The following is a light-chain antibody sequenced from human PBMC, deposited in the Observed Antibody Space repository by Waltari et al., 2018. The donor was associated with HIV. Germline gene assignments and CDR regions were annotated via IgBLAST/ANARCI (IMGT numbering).Light chain of an antibody. CDR3: RQYYTIEST. J-gene: IGKJ4*01. V-gene: IGKV4-1*01. CDR1: RTVYFNSNNQNY. Sequence: DIVMTQSPDSLPVSLGERATMNCRSSRTVYFNSNNQNYLAWYQQKPGQSPKVLIYWASTRASGVPGRFSGSGSGTDFNLTISSLQADDVAVYYCRQYYTIESTFGGGTKVEIK. CDR2: WAS.